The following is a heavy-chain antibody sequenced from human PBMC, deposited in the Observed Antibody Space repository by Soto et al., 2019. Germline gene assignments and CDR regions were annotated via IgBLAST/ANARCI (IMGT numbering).Heavy chain of an antibody. D-gene: IGHD2-2*01. CDR1: GFTFSSYW. CDR2: IKQDGSVK. V-gene: IGHV3-7*01. CDR3: ARDRIIYWCRTSCYPYFYAMDV. Sequence: GGSLRLSCAASGFTFSSYWMSWVRQAPGKGLEWVANIKQDGSVKYDVDSVKGRFTISRDNAKNSLYLQMNSLRAEDAAVYSCARDRIIYWCRTSCYPYFYAMDVWGQGTTVTVSS. J-gene: IGHJ6*02.